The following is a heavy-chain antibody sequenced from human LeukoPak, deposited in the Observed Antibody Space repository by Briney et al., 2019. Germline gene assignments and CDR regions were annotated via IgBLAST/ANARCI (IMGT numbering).Heavy chain of an antibody. J-gene: IGHJ5*02. CDR2: IYYSGST. D-gene: IGHD3-10*01. Sequence: SETLSLTCTVSGGSISSGGYYWSWIRQHPGKGLEWIGYIYYSGSTYYNPSLESRVTISVDTSKNQFSLKLSSVTAADTAVYYCARDREGAMVRGVIIPGWFDPWGQGTLVTVSS. CDR3: ARDREGAMVRGVIIPGWFDP. CDR1: GGSISSGGYY. V-gene: IGHV4-31*03.